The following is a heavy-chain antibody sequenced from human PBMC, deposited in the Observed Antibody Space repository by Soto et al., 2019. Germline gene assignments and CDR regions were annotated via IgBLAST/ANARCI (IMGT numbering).Heavy chain of an antibody. CDR2: IWYDGSNK. V-gene: IGHV3-33*01. J-gene: IGHJ4*02. Sequence: GGSLRLSCAASGFTFSSYGMHWVRQAPGKGLEWVAVIWYDGSNKYYADSVKGRFTISRDNSKNTLYLQMNSLRAEDTAVYYCARDIRIAAAGIDYWGQGSLVTV. CDR3: ARDIRIAAAGIDY. D-gene: IGHD6-13*01. CDR1: GFTFSSYG.